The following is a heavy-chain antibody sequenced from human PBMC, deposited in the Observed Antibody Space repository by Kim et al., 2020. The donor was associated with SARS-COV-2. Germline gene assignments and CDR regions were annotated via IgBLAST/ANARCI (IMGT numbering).Heavy chain of an antibody. Sequence: SETLSLTCTVSGGSISSGGYYWSWIRQHPGKGLEWIGYIYYSGSTYYNPSLKSRVTISVDTSKNQFSLKLSSVTAADTAVYYCARSWIPMVRGDTNWFDPWGQGTLVTVSS. D-gene: IGHD3-10*01. V-gene: IGHV4-31*03. J-gene: IGHJ5*02. CDR3: ARSWIPMVRGDTNWFDP. CDR1: GGSISSGGYY. CDR2: IYYSGST.